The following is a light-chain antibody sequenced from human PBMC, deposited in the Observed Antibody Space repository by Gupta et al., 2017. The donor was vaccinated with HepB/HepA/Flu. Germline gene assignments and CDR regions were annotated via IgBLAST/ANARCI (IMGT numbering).Light chain of an antibody. CDR2: KIN. CDR1: SNHGRNQG. J-gene: IGLJ2*01. CDR3: SAWDSSLSAQV. V-gene: IGLV10-54*04. Sequence: GGRRPATLTRTGPSNHGRNQGPAWPQQHQGHPPKLLSYKINNRPSGISESFSASRSGNTASLTITGLQPEDEADYYCSAWDSSLSAQVFGGGTKLTVL.